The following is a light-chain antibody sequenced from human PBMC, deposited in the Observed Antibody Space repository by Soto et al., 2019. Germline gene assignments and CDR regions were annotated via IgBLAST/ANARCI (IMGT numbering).Light chain of an antibody. CDR3: QSYDSSLSGSV. CDR2: GNS. V-gene: IGLV1-40*01. Sequence: QSVLTQPPSVSGAPGQRVTISCTGSSSNIGGGYDVHWYQQLPGTAPKLIIYGNSKRPSGVPDRFSGSKSGNSASLAITGLQAEDEADYYCQSYDSSLSGSVFGGGTKLTVL. J-gene: IGLJ3*02. CDR1: SSNIGGGYD.